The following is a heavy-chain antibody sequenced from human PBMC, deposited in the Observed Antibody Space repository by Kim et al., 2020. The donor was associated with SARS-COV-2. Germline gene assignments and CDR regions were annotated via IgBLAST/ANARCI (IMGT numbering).Heavy chain of an antibody. D-gene: IGHD6-13*01. CDR1: GYSFTSYW. J-gene: IGHJ1*01. Sequence: GESLKISCKGSGYSFTSYWIGWVRQMPGKGLEWMGIIYPGDSDTRYSPSFQGQVTISADKSISTAYLQWSSLKASDTAMYYCARAHSHSSSWDPEYFQHWGQGTLVTVSS. V-gene: IGHV5-51*01. CDR3: ARAHSHSSSWDPEYFQH. CDR2: IYPGDSDT.